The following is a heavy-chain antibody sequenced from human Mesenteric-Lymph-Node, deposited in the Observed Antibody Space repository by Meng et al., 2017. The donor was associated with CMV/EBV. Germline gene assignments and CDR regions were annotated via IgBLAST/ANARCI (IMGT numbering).Heavy chain of an antibody. J-gene: IGHJ4*02. Sequence: VSCQASGYTITSHYIHWMRQAPGQGLEWMGTINPSGGSATYAQKFQGRVTMTRDTSTSTVDMDLSSLMSDDTAVYYCARGGSTGIFDYWGQGTLVTVSS. V-gene: IGHV1-46*01. CDR2: INPSGGSA. CDR3: ARGGSTGIFDY. CDR1: GYTITSHY. D-gene: IGHD3-9*01.